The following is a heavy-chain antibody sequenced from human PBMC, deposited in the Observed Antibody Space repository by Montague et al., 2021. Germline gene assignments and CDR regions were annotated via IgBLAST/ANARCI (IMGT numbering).Heavy chain of an antibody. CDR3: ARDTVGASGYFYYYYMDV. D-gene: IGHD1-26*01. V-gene: IGHV4-4*07. J-gene: IGHJ6*03. CDR1: GDSINTYS. Sequence: SETLSLTCTVFGDSINTYSWSWIRQPAGKGLEWIGRLSNGGGPNSNPSLKSRVSMSVDTSKNQFSLKLSSVTAADTAVYFCARDTVGASGYFYYYYMDVWGRGTTVTVSS. CDR2: LSNGGGP.